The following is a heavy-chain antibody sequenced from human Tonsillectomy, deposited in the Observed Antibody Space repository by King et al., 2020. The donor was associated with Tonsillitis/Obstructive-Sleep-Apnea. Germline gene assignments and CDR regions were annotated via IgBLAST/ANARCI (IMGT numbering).Heavy chain of an antibody. CDR2: IRSKAYRGTT. D-gene: IGHD3-10*01. CDR1: GFTFGDYA. CDR3: SRDQDYYGSGSPAGGY. Sequence: VQLVESGGGLVKPGRSLRLSCTASGFTFGDYAMSWFRQAPGKGLEWVGFIRSKAYRGTTEYAASVKGRCTISRDDSKSIAYLQMNSLKTEDTALYYCSRDQDYYGSGSPAGGYWGQGTLVTVSS. V-gene: IGHV3-49*05. J-gene: IGHJ4*02.